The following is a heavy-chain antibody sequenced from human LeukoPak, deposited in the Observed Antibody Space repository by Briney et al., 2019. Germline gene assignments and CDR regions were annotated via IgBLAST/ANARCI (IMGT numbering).Heavy chain of an antibody. CDR2: IYHSGST. D-gene: IGHD2-2*01. V-gene: IGHV4-30-2*01. CDR3: ARGSVVVPAAIVPFDP. J-gene: IGHJ5*02. Sequence: SETLSLTCTVSGGSISSGGYYWSWIRQPPGKGRGWIGYIYHSGSTYYNPSLKSRVTISVDRSKNQFSLKLSSVTAADTAVYYCARGSVVVPAAIVPFDPWGQGTLVTVSS. CDR1: GGSISSGGYY.